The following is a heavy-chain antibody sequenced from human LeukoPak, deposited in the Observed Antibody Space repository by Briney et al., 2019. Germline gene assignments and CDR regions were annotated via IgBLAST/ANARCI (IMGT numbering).Heavy chain of an antibody. CDR2: ISGSGGST. CDR1: GFTFSSYS. Sequence: GGSLRLSCAASGFTFSSYSMNWVRQAPGKGLEWVSAISGSGGSTYYADSVKGRFTISRDNSKNTLYLQMNSLRAEDTAVYYCAKAQTVLRYFDWLSYGMDVWGQGTTVTVSS. V-gene: IGHV3-23*01. D-gene: IGHD3-9*01. J-gene: IGHJ6*02. CDR3: AKAQTVLRYFDWLSYGMDV.